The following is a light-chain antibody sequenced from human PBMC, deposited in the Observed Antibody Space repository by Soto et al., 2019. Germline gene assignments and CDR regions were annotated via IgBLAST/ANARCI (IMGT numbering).Light chain of an antibody. V-gene: IGLV1-47*01. CDR2: RNN. CDR1: SSNIGSNF. Sequence: QSVLTQPPSASGTPGQRVTISCSGSSSNIGSNFVYWYQQFPGTAPKLLIYRNNQRPSGVPDRFSGSKSGTSASLAISGLPSEDEADYYCAAWDDSLNGWVFGGGTKLTVL. CDR3: AAWDDSLNGWV. J-gene: IGLJ3*02.